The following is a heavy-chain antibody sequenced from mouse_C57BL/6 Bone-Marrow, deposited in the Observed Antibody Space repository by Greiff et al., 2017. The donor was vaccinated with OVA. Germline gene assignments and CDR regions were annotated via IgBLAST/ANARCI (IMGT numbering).Heavy chain of an antibody. Sequence: QVQLQQPGAELVKPGASVKLSYKASGYTFTSYWMHWVKQRPGQGLEWIGMIHPNSGSTNYNEKFKSKATLTVDKSSSTAYMQLSSLTSEDSAVYYCAREYGPPWFAYWGQGTLVTVSA. D-gene: IGHD2-10*02. CDR2: IHPNSGST. CDR3: AREYGPPWFAY. J-gene: IGHJ3*01. V-gene: IGHV1-64*01. CDR1: GYTFTSYW.